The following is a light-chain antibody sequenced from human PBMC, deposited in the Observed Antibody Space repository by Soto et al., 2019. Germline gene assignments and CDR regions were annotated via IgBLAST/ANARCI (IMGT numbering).Light chain of an antibody. V-gene: IGKV3-11*01. Sequence: EIVLTQSPAPLSLSPGERAPLSCRASQTVITYLAWYQQKPGQAPRLLIYDASNRATGIPARFSGSGSGTDFTLTISSLEPEDFAVYYCQQRYNWPPLTFGGGTKVEIK. J-gene: IGKJ4*01. CDR1: QTVITY. CDR2: DAS. CDR3: QQRYNWPPLT.